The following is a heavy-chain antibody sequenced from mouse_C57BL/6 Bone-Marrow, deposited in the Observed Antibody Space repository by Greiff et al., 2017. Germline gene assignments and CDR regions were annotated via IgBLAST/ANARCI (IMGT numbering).Heavy chain of an antibody. J-gene: IGHJ1*03. CDR3: SRQVTTVLATKYFDV. CDR2: ISGGGGNT. CDR1: GFTFSSYT. Sequence: EVMLVESGGGLVKPGGSLKLSCAASGFTFSSYTMSWVRQTPEKRLQWVAAISGGGGNTYYPDSVKGRFTISRDNDNNILYLQMSSLRSEDTALYYCSRQVTTVLATKYFDVWGTGTTVTVSS. V-gene: IGHV5-9*01. D-gene: IGHD1-1*01.